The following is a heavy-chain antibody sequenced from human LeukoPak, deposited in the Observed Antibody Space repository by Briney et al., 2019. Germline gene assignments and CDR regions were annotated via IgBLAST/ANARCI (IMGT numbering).Heavy chain of an antibody. CDR1: GGSFSGYY. J-gene: IGHJ4*02. D-gene: IGHD3-22*01. Sequence: SETLSLTCAVYGGSFSGYYWIWIPQPPGKGLEWIGEINHCGSTNYNRSLKSRVTISVDTSKNQFSLKLSSVTAADTAVYYCARAFVEYYDSSGYYYWGQGTLVTVSS. CDR3: ARAFVEYYDSSGYYY. CDR2: INHCGST. V-gene: IGHV4-34*01.